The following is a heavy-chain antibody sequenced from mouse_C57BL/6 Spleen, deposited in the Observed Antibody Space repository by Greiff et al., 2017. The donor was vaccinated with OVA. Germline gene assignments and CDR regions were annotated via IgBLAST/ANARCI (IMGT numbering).Heavy chain of an antibody. D-gene: IGHD2-4*01. CDR3: ASPYYDYDVFYAMDY. J-gene: IGHJ4*01. Sequence: EVHLVESGGDLVKPGGSLKLSCAASGFTFSSYGMSWVRQTPDKRLEWVATISSGGSYTYYPDSVKGRFTISRDNAKNTLYLQMSSLKSEDTAMYYCASPYYDYDVFYAMDYWGQGTSVTVSS. CDR1: GFTFSSYG. CDR2: ISSGGSYT. V-gene: IGHV5-6*01.